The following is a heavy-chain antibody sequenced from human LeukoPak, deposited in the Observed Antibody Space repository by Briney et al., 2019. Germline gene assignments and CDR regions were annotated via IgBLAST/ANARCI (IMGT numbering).Heavy chain of an antibody. CDR3: ARHSGGHSGYDEDYYYYYGMDV. D-gene: IGHD5-12*01. CDR2: IYYSGST. Sequence: SETLSLTCTVSGGSISSSSYYWGWIRQPPGKGLEWIGSIYYSGSTYYNPSLKSRVTISVDTSKNQFSLKLSSVTAADTAVYYCARHSGGHSGYDEDYYYYYGMDVWGQGTTVTASS. J-gene: IGHJ6*02. CDR1: GGSISSSSYY. V-gene: IGHV4-39*01.